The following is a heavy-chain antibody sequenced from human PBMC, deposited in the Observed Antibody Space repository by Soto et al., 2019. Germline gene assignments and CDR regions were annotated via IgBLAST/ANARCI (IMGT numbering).Heavy chain of an antibody. Sequence: SETLSLTCTVSGGSISSYYRSWIRQPPGKGLEWIGYIYYSGSTNYNPSLKSRVTISVDTSKNQFSLKLSSVTAADTAVYYCAREVYCSSTSCYPRWFDPWGQGTLVTVSS. J-gene: IGHJ5*02. D-gene: IGHD2-2*01. CDR2: IYYSGST. CDR1: GGSISSYY. CDR3: AREVYCSSTSCYPRWFDP. V-gene: IGHV4-59*01.